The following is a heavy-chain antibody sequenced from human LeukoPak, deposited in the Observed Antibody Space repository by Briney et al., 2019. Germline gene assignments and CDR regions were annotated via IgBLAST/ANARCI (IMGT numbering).Heavy chain of an antibody. CDR3: AKMRGQYYHSYYMDA. V-gene: IGHV3-23*01. Sequence: GGSLRLSCAASGFIFSSYAMSWIRQAPGKGLEWVSYGGSGGSTYYADSVKGRFTVSRDNSKSTLYLQMNSLPAEDTAVYYCAKMRGQYYHSYYMDAWGKGATVTVSS. J-gene: IGHJ6*03. CDR2: GGSGGST. CDR1: GFIFSSYA.